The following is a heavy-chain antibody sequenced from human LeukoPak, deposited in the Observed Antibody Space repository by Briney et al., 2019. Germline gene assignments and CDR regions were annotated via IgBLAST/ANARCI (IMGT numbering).Heavy chain of an antibody. D-gene: IGHD5-12*01. CDR2: ISSSGSTI. CDR1: GFTFSSYE. J-gene: IGHJ6*04. V-gene: IGHV3-48*03. Sequence: GGSLRLSCAASGFTFSSYEMNWVRQAPGKGLEWVSYISSSGSTIYYADSLKGRFTISRDNAKNSLYLQMNSLRAEDTAVYYCAREEERSGSYNYYYGMDVWGKGTTVTVSS. CDR3: AREEERSGSYNYYYGMDV.